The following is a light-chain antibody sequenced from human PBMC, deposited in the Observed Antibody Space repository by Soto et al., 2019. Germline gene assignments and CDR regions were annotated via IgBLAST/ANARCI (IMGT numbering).Light chain of an antibody. CDR1: QSVSSNY. Sequence: DIVLTQSPGTLSLSPGERATLSCRASQSVSSNYLAWYQQRPGQAPRLLSYGASTRATGIPDRFSGSGSGTDFTLTISRLEPEDFAVYYCQQYGSLSWTFGQGTKVEIK. V-gene: IGKV3-20*01. CDR2: GAS. CDR3: QQYGSLSWT. J-gene: IGKJ1*01.